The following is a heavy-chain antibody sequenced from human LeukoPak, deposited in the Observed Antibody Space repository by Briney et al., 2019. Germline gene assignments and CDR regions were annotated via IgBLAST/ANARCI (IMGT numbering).Heavy chain of an antibody. CDR1: GGTFTSYA. D-gene: IGHD6-13*01. Sequence: SVKVSCKTFGGTFTSYAITWVRQAPGQGLEWMGEIIPISGTTNYAQKFQGRVTFTADESTSTAYMELSSLRSEDTAVYYCAKWFDAQLAPYYFDYWGQGTLVTVSS. V-gene: IGHV1-69*13. CDR2: IIPISGTT. CDR3: AKWFDAQLAPYYFDY. J-gene: IGHJ4*02.